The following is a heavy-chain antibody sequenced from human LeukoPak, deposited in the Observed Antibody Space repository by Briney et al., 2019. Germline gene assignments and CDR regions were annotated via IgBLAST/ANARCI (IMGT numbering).Heavy chain of an antibody. CDR1: GYTFTDYN. J-gene: IGHJ3*02. Sequence: GASVKVSCKASGYTFTDYNIHWVRQAPGQGLKWMGWIDPNSGATKYAQKFQGGATMTRDTSITTAYMELSSLRYDDTATYYCARVGLTRGEAFDIWGQGTMVTVSS. CDR2: IDPNSGAT. CDR3: ARVGLTRGEAFDI. D-gene: IGHD3-16*01. V-gene: IGHV1-2*02.